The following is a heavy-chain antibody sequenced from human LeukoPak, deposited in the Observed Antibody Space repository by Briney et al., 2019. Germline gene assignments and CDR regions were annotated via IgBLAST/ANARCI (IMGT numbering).Heavy chain of an antibody. CDR1: GFSFGNYA. V-gene: IGHV3-23*01. CDR2: ISGTGGAT. Sequence: GGSPRLSCVASGFSFGNYAMSWVRQAPGKGLQWVSQISGTGGATWYAGFARDRFTISRDNSKKTLYLQMSGLRVEDTAMYYCVKDPRDTYGTNWFVSWGQGTLLIVSS. CDR3: VKDPRDTYGTNWFVS. D-gene: IGHD2-21*01. J-gene: IGHJ5*01.